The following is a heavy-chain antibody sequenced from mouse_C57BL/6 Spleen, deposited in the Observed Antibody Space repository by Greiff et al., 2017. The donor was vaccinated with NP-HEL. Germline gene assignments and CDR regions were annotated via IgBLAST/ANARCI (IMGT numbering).Heavy chain of an antibody. CDR2: ISNGGGST. CDR3: ASRLLLRRGYYAMDY. V-gene: IGHV5-12*01. Sequence: EVKLMESGGGLVQPGGSLKLSCAASGFTFSDYYMYWVRQTPEKRLEWVAYISNGGGSTYYPDTVKGRFTISRDNAKNTLYLQMSRLKSEDTAMYYCASRLLLRRGYYAMDYWGQGTSVTVSS. D-gene: IGHD2-10*01. CDR1: GFTFSDYY. J-gene: IGHJ4*01.